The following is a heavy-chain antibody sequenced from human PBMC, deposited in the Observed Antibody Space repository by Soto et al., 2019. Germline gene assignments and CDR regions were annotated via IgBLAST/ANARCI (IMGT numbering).Heavy chain of an antibody. CDR3: ARLAPGGRGGGGDY. Sequence: SQTLSLTCAISVDSVSSNSAAWNWIRQSPSRGLEWLGRTYYRSKWNNDYAVSVRSRITINPDTSKNHFSLQLKSVSPEDTAVYYCARLAPGGRGGGGDYWGQGTLVTV. CDR2: TYYRSKWNN. V-gene: IGHV6-1*01. J-gene: IGHJ4*02. CDR1: VDSVSSNSAA. D-gene: IGHD3-16*01.